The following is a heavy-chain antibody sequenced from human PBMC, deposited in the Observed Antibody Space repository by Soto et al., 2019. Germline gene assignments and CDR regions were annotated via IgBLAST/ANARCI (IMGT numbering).Heavy chain of an antibody. CDR3: ARVSNDFWSGYLYYFDY. D-gene: IGHD3-3*01. CDR1: GFTVSSNY. CDR2: IYSGGST. V-gene: IGHV3-53*01. J-gene: IGHJ4*02. Sequence: PGGSLRLSCAASGFTVSSNYMSWVRQAPGKGLEWVSVIYSGGSTYYADSVKGRFTISRDNSKNTLYLQMNSLRAEDTAVYYCARVSNDFWSGYLYYFDYWGQGTLVTVSS.